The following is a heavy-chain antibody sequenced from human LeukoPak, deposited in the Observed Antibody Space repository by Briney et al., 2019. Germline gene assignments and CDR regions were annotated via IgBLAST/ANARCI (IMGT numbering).Heavy chain of an antibody. Sequence: GGSLRLSCAASGFTFSSYGMSWVRQAPGKGLEWVSGINWNGGSTGYADSVKGRFTISRDNAKNSLYLQMNSLRAEDTALYYCARMDSVAGTGHGAFDIWGQGTMVTVSS. CDR3: ARMDSVAGTGHGAFDI. CDR2: INWNGGST. V-gene: IGHV3-20*04. D-gene: IGHD6-19*01. J-gene: IGHJ3*02. CDR1: GFTFSSYG.